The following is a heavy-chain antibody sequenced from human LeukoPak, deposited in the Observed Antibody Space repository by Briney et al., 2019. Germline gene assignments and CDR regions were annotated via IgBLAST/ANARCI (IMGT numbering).Heavy chain of an antibody. CDR2: ISSSGSTI. CDR3: ASSDYGDPYY. V-gene: IGHV3-48*03. D-gene: IGHD4-17*01. J-gene: IGHJ4*02. Sequence: GGSLRPSCAASGFTFCSYEMNWVRQAPGKGLEWVSYISSSGSTIYYADSVKGRFTISRDNARNSLYLQMNSLRAEDTAVYYCASSDYGDPYYWGQGTLVTVSS. CDR1: GFTFCSYE.